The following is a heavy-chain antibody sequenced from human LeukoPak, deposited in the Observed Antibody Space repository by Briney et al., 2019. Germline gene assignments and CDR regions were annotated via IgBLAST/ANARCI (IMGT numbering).Heavy chain of an antibody. CDR3: ARLGYSSGWYMGVYYFDY. CDR2: ISAYNGNT. Sequence: ASAKVSCKASGYTFTSYGISWVRQAPGQGLEWMGWISAYNGNTNYAQKLQGRVTMTTDTSTSTAYMELRSLRSDDTAVYYCARLGYSSGWYMGVYYFDYWGQGTLVTVSS. J-gene: IGHJ4*02. D-gene: IGHD6-19*01. V-gene: IGHV1-18*01. CDR1: GYTFTSYG.